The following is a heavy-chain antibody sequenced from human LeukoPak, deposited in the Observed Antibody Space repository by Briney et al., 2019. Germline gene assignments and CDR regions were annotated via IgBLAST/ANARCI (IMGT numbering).Heavy chain of an antibody. D-gene: IGHD2-8*02. CDR2: IYTSGST. CDR3: ARDGPGVTGGVFARYYSYYYMDV. J-gene: IGHJ6*03. Sequence: SETLSLTCTVSGGSISSYYWSWIRQPAGKGLEWIGRIYTSGSTNYNPSLKSRVTMSVDTSKNQFSLKLSSVTAADTAVYYCARDGPGVTGGVFARYYSYYYMDVWGKGTTVTVSS. CDR1: GGSISSYY. V-gene: IGHV4-4*07.